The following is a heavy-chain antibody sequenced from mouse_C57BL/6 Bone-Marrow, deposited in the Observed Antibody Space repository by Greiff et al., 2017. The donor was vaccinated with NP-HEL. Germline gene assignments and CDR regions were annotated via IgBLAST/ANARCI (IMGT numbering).Heavy chain of an antibody. CDR2: ISYDGSN. CDR3: AREGTTVVPLYAMDY. D-gene: IGHD1-1*01. J-gene: IGHJ4*01. V-gene: IGHV3-6*01. Sequence: EVKLQESGPGLVKPSQSLSLTCSVTGYSITSGYYWNWIRQFPGNKLEWMGYISYDGSNNYNPSLKNRISITRDTSKNQFFLKLNSVTTEDTATYYCAREGTTVVPLYAMDYWGQGTSVTVSS. CDR1: GYSITSGYY.